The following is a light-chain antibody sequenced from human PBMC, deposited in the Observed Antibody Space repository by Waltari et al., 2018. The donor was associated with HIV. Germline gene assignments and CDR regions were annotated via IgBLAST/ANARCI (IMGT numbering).Light chain of an antibody. Sequence: QSALTQPASVSGSPGQSITISCPGTSSDVGNYNLVAWYQQHPGKAPKLIIYEAIKRPSGFSDRISGSKSASTASLTISGLQADDEADYFCSSYGGSSIWLFGGGTKLTVL. CDR3: SSYGGSSIWL. CDR2: EAI. J-gene: IGLJ2*01. CDR1: SSDVGNYNL. V-gene: IGLV2-23*01.